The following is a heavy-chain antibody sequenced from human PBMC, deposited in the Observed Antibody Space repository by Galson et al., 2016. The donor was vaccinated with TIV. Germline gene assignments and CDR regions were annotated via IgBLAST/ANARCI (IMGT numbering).Heavy chain of an antibody. J-gene: IGHJ6*02. CDR3: ARDGSYGLDV. V-gene: IGHV1-2*02. Sequence: SVKVSCKASGYTFSAYYVHWVRQAPGQGLVWMGWINPNTGGTNYARKFHGRFSMTSDKSISTAYMELTRLKSDDTALYYCARDGSYGLDVWGQGTTVTVSS. CDR2: INPNTGGT. CDR1: GYTFSAYY.